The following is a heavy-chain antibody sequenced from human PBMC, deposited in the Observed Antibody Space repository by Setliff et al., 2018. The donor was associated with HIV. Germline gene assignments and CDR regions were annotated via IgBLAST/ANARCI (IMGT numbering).Heavy chain of an antibody. V-gene: IGHV4-59*08. J-gene: IGHJ4*02. Sequence: PSETLSLTCTVSGDSIRGYYWSWIRQPPGKGLEWMGYVFYTDFAAYNPSLKSRLTIAVDTSKSQFSLTLTSVTAADTAVYYCARQMPIPGIAITPVDYWGQGALVTVSS. CDR1: GDSIRGYY. D-gene: IGHD5-12*01. CDR3: ARQMPIPGIAITPVDY. CDR2: VFYTDFA.